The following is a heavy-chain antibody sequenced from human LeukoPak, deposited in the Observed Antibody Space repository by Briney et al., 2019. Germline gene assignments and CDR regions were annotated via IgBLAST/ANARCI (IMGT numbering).Heavy chain of an antibody. D-gene: IGHD3-22*01. CDR2: ISSSSHYT. CDR3: ARSSDSSGYFIDAFDI. Sequence: GGSLRLSCAASGLSFSDYYMNWIRQAPGKGLEWVSYISSSSHYTNYADSVKGRFTISRDNAKNSLYLQMNSLRAEDTAVYYCARSSDSSGYFIDAFDIWGQGTMVTVSS. V-gene: IGHV3-11*06. CDR1: GLSFSDYY. J-gene: IGHJ3*02.